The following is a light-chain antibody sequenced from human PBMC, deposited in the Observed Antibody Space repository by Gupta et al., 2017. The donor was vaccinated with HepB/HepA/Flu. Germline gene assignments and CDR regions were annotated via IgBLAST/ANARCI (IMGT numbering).Light chain of an antibody. CDR3: QQYGSSPRT. CDR2: GAS. CDR1: KSVSSRD. J-gene: IGKJ1*01. V-gene: IGKV3-20*01. Sequence: STGERATLSCRASKSVSSRDLAWYQQKPGQAPRLLIYGASSRATGIPDRFSGSGSGTDFTLTISRLEPEDFAVYYCQQYGSSPRTFGQGTKVEIK.